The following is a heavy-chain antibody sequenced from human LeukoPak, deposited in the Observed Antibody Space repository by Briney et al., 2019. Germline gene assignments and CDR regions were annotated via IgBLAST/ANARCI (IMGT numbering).Heavy chain of an antibody. CDR3: ARDVGATEYFDY. CDR2: ISSSSSYI. V-gene: IGHV3-21*01. D-gene: IGHD1-26*01. J-gene: IGHJ4*02. Sequence: PGGSLRLSCAASGFTFSSYSMNWVRQAPGKGLEWVSSISSSSSYIYYADSVKGRFTISRDNAKNSLYLQMNSLRAEDTAVYYCARDVGATEYFDYWGQGTLVTVSS. CDR1: GFTFSSYS.